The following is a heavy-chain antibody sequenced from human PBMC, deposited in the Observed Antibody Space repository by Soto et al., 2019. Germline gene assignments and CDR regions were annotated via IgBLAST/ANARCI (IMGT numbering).Heavy chain of an antibody. CDR3: AKNLGYLSYYYGMDV. Sequence: GGSLRLSCAASGFTFSSYAMSWVRQAPGKGLEWVSAISGSGGSTYYADSVKGRFTISRDNSKNTLYLQMNSLRAEDTAVYYCAKNLGYLSYYYGMDVWGQGTTVTVSS. V-gene: IGHV3-23*01. CDR1: GFTFSSYA. J-gene: IGHJ6*02. CDR2: ISGSGGST. D-gene: IGHD6-13*01.